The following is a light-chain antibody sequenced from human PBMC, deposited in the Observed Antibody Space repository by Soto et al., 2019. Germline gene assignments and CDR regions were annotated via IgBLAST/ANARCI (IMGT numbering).Light chain of an antibody. CDR2: DND. J-gene: IGLJ2*01. Sequence: QSVLTQPPSVSADPGQKVTISCSGSTSNIGNNYVSWYQQLPGTAPKLLIYDNDERPSGIPDRFSGSKSGTSATLGITGLQTGDEADYYCGTWDTSLSAVVFGGGTKLTVL. V-gene: IGLV1-51*01. CDR1: TSNIGNNY. CDR3: GTWDTSLSAVV.